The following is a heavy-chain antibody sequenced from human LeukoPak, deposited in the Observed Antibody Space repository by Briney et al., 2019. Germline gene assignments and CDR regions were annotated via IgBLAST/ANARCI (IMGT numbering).Heavy chain of an antibody. Sequence: ASVKVSCKASGYIFSNFGINWVRQSPGQGLEWMGWISGYNGYTKYAQKLQGRVTMTTDTSTSTAHMELRSLRSDDTAVYYCARADPYYYDSSGYSYEAYWGQGTLVTVSS. V-gene: IGHV1-18*01. J-gene: IGHJ4*02. CDR2: ISGYNGYT. CDR1: GYIFSNFG. D-gene: IGHD3-22*01. CDR3: ARADPYYYDSSGYSYEAY.